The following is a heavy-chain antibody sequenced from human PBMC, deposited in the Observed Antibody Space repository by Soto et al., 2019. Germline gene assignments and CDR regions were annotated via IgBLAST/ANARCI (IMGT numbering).Heavy chain of an antibody. CDR3: ARVKKYFDSLTYFDY. V-gene: IGHV4-59*02. J-gene: IGHJ4*02. CDR1: GGSVISNY. Sequence: SETLSLTCSVSGGSVISNYWSWIRQPPGKGLEWIGYAYYSGSTNYNPSLKSRVTILVDTSTNQFSLKLSSVTAADTAMYYCARVKKYFDSLTYFDYWGQGTLVTVSS. CDR2: AYYSGST. D-gene: IGHD3-22*01.